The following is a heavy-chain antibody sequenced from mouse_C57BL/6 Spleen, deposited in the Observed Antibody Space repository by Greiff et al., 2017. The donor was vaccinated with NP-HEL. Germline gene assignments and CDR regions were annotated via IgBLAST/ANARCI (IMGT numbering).Heavy chain of an antibody. CDR1: GFNIKDDY. Sequence: EVQVVESGAELVRPGASVKLSCTASGFNIKDDYMHWVKQRPEQGLEWIGWIDPENGDTEYASKFQGKATITADTSSNTAYLQLSSLTSEDTAVYYCTTGGHFDYWGQGTTLTVSS. J-gene: IGHJ2*01. V-gene: IGHV14-4*01. CDR3: TTGGHFDY. CDR2: IDPENGDT.